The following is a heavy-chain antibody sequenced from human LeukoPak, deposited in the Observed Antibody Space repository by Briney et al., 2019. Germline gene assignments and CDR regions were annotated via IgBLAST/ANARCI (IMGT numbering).Heavy chain of an antibody. D-gene: IGHD2-2*01. V-gene: IGHV3-21*04. CDR3: ARGPFGSCSSPSCYFFDY. J-gene: IGHJ4*02. CDR1: GFTFSSYS. CDR2: ISSSSSYI. Sequence: GGSLRLSCAASGFTFSSYSMNWVRQAPGKGLEWVSSISSSSSYIYYADSVKGRFTISRDNAKNTLYLQMNSLRVEDTAVFYCARGPFGSCSSPSCYFFDYWGQGTLVTVSS.